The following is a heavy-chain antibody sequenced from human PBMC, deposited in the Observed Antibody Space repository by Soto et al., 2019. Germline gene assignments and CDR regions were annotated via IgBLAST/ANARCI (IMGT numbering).Heavy chain of an antibody. D-gene: IGHD5-12*01. CDR2: IKEDGIEK. V-gene: IGHV3-7*01. CDR3: ADSGSYTDV. J-gene: IGHJ6*03. Sequence: EVQLVESGGGLVQPGGSLRLSCAASGFTFSSYWMTWVRQAPGKGLEWVANIKEDGIEKYYVDSVKGRFTISRDNAKNSGYLQMNSMRADDRDVYYCADSGSYTDVWGKGITVTVSS. CDR1: GFTFSSYW.